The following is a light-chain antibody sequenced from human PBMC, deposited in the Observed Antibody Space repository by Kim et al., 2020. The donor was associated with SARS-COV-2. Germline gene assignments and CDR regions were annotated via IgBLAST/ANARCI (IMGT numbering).Light chain of an antibody. J-gene: IGLJ3*02. CDR1: ALPKQY. Sequence: SYELTQPPSVSVSPGQTARITCSGDALPKQYAYWYQQKPGQAPVLVIYKDSERPSGIPERFSGSSSGTTVTLTISGVQAEAEADYYCQSADSSGTWVFGG. CDR3: QSADSSGTWV. V-gene: IGLV3-25*03. CDR2: KDS.